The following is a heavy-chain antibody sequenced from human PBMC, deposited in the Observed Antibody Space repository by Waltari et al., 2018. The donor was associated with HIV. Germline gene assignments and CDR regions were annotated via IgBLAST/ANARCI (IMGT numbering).Heavy chain of an antibody. D-gene: IGHD4-17*01. Sequence: EVQLVESGGGLVQPGGSLRLSCAASGFTFSSYALHWVRQAPGKGLEYVSAISSNGGSTYYANSVKGRFTISRDNSKNTLYLQMGSLRAEDMAVYYCARETFYGDYYFDYWGQVTLVTVSS. CDR3: ARETFYGDYYFDY. J-gene: IGHJ4*02. CDR1: GFTFSSYA. CDR2: ISSNGGST. V-gene: IGHV3-64*01.